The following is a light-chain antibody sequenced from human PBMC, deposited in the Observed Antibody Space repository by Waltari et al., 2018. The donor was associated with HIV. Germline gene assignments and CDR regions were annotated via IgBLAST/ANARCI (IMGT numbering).Light chain of an antibody. CDR3: MQGTQWPPT. V-gene: IGKV2-30*01. J-gene: IGKJ1*01. Sequence: DVVMTQSPLSLPVTLGQPASISCRSSQSLVYSDGDTYLTWFQQRPGQSPRRLIYKVSNRDSGVPDRFSGSGSGTDFTLKISRVEAEDVGVYYCMQGTQWPPTFGQGTKVEIK. CDR2: KVS. CDR1: QSLVYSDGDTY.